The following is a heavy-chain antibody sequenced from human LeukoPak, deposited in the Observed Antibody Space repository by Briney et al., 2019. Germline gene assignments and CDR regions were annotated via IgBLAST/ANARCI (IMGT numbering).Heavy chain of an antibody. CDR2: ISSSSSYI. J-gene: IGHJ4*02. D-gene: IGHD3-10*01. CDR1: GFTFSNYW. V-gene: IGHV3-21*01. CDR3: ARDLGDANYDY. Sequence: GGSLRLSCAASGFTFSNYWMHWVRQAPGKRLVWVSSISSSSSYIYYADSVKGRFTISRDNAKNSLYLQMNSLRAEDTAVYYCARDLGDANYDYWGQGTLVTVSS.